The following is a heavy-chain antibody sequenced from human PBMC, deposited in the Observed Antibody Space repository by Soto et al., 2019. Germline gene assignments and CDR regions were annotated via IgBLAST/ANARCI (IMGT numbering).Heavy chain of an antibody. Sequence: RASVKVSCKASGYTFTSYYMHWVRQAPGQGLEWMGIINPSGGSTSYAQKFQGRVTMTRDTSTSTVYMELSSLRSEDTAVYYCARALGQWLVPSGAFDIWGQGTMVTVSS. CDR2: INPSGGST. CDR3: ARALGQWLVPSGAFDI. D-gene: IGHD6-19*01. CDR1: GYTFTSYY. J-gene: IGHJ3*02. V-gene: IGHV1-46*03.